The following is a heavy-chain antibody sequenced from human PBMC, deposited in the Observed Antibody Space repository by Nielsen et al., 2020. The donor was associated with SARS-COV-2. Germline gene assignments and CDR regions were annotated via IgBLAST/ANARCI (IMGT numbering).Heavy chain of an antibody. D-gene: IGHD3-10*01. CDR2: IYPGDSDT. Sequence: VRQMPGKGLEWMRIIYPGDSDTRYSPSFQGQVTISADKSISTAYLQWSSLKASDTAMYYCARRSSGFSIYGMDVWGQGTTVTVSS. J-gene: IGHJ6*02. V-gene: IGHV5-51*01. CDR3: ARRSSGFSIYGMDV.